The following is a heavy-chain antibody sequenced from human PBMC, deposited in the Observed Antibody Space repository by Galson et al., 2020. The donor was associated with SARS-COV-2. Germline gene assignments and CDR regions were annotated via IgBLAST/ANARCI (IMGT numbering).Heavy chain of an antibody. D-gene: IGHD4-17*01. CDR1: GFPFHNYA. V-gene: IGHV3-30*10. CDR3: ARVMTTMVGREAPDL. Sequence: GESLKISCAAPGFPFHNYALHWVPQAPGKGLEWVAAISYDGSYKYYRESVKGRVTISRDDAKNTLHLQMSSLRHEDTAVYYCARVMTTMVGREAPDLWGHGTLVTVSS. CDR2: ISYDGSYK. J-gene: IGHJ3*01.